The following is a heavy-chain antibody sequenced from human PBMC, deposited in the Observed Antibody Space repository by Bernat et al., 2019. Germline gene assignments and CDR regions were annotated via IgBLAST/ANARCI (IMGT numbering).Heavy chain of an antibody. J-gene: IGHJ4*02. CDR2: ILSDGSNE. V-gene: IGHV3-30-3*01. CDR1: GFTFSSYA. D-gene: IGHD3-10*01. CDR3: ARDRGDGGFRYDY. Sequence: QVQLVESGGGVVQPGRSLRLSCAASGFTFSSYAMHWVRQAPGKGLEWVAVILSDGSNEYYVDSVKGRFTISRDNSKRTLYLQMNSLRAEDTAMYYCARDRGDGGFRYDYWGQGTLVTVSS.